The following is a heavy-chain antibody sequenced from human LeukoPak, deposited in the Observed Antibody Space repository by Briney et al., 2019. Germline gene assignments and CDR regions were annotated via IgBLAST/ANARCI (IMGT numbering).Heavy chain of an antibody. Sequence: GGSLRLSCAASGFTFSSCAMSGVRQAPGKGLEGGSAISVSGGSTYYADSVKGRFTISRDNSKNTLYLQMNSLRAEDTAVYYCAKAGYCSSTSCPPGDYYYYYGMDVWGKGTTVTVSS. CDR1: GFTFSSCA. CDR3: AKAGYCSSTSCPPGDYYYYYGMDV. V-gene: IGHV3-23*01. J-gene: IGHJ6*04. CDR2: ISVSGGST. D-gene: IGHD2-2*01.